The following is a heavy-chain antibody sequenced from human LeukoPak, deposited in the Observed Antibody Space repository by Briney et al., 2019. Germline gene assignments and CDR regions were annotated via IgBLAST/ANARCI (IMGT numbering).Heavy chain of an antibody. D-gene: IGHD2-15*01. Sequence: ASVKISCKASGYTFTSYAMHWVRQAPGQRLEWMGWINAGNGNTKYSQKFQGRVTITRDTSASTAYMELSSLRSEDTAVYYCARGGYCSGGSCPRYYYYGMDVWGQGTTVTVSS. CDR1: GYTFTSYA. CDR3: ARGGYCSGGSCPRYYYYGMDV. CDR2: INAGNGNT. V-gene: IGHV1-3*01. J-gene: IGHJ6*02.